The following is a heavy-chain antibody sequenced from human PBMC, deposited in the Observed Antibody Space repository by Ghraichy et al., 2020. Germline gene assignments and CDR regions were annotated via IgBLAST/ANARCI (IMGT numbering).Heavy chain of an antibody. CDR2: INHSGST. J-gene: IGHJ3*02. CDR1: GGSFSGYY. CDR3: ARADSSGLQDAFDI. D-gene: IGHD3-22*01. Sequence: SETLSLTCAVYGGSFSGYYWSWIRQPPGKGLEWIGEINHSGSTNYNPSLKSRVTISVDTSKNQFSLKLSSVTAADTAVYYCARADSSGLQDAFDIWGQGTMVTVSS. V-gene: IGHV4-34*01.